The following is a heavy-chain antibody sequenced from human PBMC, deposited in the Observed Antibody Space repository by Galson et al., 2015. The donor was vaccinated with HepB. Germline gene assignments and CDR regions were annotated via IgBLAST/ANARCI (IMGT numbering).Heavy chain of an antibody. CDR2: ISAYNGNT. CDR3: ARDELESGWLSSVPGY. J-gene: IGHJ4*02. V-gene: IGHV1-18*04. CDR1: GYTFTSYG. Sequence: SVKVSCKASGYTFTSYGISWVRQAPGQGLEWMGWISAYNGNTNYAQKLQGRVTMTTDTSTSTAYMELRSLRSDDTAVYYCARDELESGWLSSVPGYWGQGTLVTVSS. D-gene: IGHD6-19*01.